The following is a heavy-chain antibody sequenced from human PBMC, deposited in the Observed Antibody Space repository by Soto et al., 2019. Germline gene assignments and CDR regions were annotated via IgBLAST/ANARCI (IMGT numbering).Heavy chain of an antibody. CDR1: GFTFSSYW. CDR2: TNSDGSST. D-gene: IGHD6-19*01. V-gene: IGHV3-74*01. CDR3: ARSSGWPDY. J-gene: IGHJ4*02. Sequence: GGSLRLSCAASGFTFSSYWMHWVRQAPGKGLVWVSRTNSDGSSTICADSVKGRFTISRDNAKNTLYLQMNSLRAEDTAVYYRARSSGWPDYWGQGTLVTVSS.